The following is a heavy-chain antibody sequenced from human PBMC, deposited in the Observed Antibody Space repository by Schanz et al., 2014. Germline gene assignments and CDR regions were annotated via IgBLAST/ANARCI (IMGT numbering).Heavy chain of an antibody. V-gene: IGHV3-23*04. CDR2: ISGSGVTI. CDR1: GFSFSIFA. J-gene: IGHJ6*03. Sequence: EVQLVESGGGVVQPGRSLRLSCAASGFSFSIFAMTWVRQAPGQGLEWVSVISGSGVTIYYADSVKGRFTISRDSSKNTLYLQMNSLRAEDTAVYYCARPSDSSWYMDVWGKGTTVTVSS. CDR3: ARPSDSSWYMDV. D-gene: IGHD2-21*02.